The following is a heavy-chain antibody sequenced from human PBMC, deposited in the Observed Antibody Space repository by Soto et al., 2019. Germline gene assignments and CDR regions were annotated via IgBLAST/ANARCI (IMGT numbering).Heavy chain of an antibody. CDR1: GFTFNTYW. J-gene: IGHJ5*02. Sequence: EVQLVDSGGGLVQPGGSLRLSCAASGFTFNTYWMSWVRQAPGKGLEWVANINQGGGEKYYGDSVRGRFTISRHNAKNSLFLQTNSLRTEDPAVYYCARTVAGATNYFYPWGQGTLVTVSS. D-gene: IGHD2-2*01. CDR3: ARTVAGATNYFYP. CDR2: INQGGGEK. V-gene: IGHV3-7*04.